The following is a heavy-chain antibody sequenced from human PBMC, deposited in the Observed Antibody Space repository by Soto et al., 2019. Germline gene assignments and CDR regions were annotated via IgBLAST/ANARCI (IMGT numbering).Heavy chain of an antibody. Sequence: SLRLSCAASGFTFSSYAMSWVRQAPGKGLEWVSAISGSGGSTYYADSVKGRFTISRDNSKNTLYLQMNSLRAEDTAVYYCAKDTIAYSRSWYGYWGQGTLVPVSS. CDR2: ISGSGGST. V-gene: IGHV3-23*01. J-gene: IGHJ4*02. CDR3: AKDTIAYSRSWYGY. D-gene: IGHD6-13*01. CDR1: GFTFSSYA.